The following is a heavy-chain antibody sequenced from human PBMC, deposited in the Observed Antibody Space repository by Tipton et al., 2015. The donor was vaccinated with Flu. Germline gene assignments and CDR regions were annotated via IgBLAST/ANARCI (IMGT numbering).Heavy chain of an antibody. CDR1: GFTFSSHW. J-gene: IGHJ3*01. Sequence: SLRLSCADSGFTFSSHWMHWVRQAPGKGLVWVSRINGDGSRTRYADSVTGRFIISRDNRKNTLYLQMSSLSTEDTAIYYCARGAAAAGNSFDVWGHGTLFSVSS. V-gene: IGHV3-74*01. CDR2: INGDGSRT. CDR3: ARGAAAAGNSFDV. D-gene: IGHD6-25*01.